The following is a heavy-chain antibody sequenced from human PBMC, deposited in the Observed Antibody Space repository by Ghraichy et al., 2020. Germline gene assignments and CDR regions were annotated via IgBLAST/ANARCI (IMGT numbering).Heavy chain of an antibody. CDR2: IYYSGST. CDR1: GGSISSGGYY. D-gene: IGHD3/OR15-3a*01. CDR3: ARDRFWAGYFFYGMDV. Sequence: SQTLSLTCTVSGGSISSGGYYWSWIRQHPGKGLEWIGYIYYSGSTYYNPSLKSRVTISVDTSKNQFSLKLSSVTAADTAVYYCARDRFWAGYFFYGMDVWGQGTTVTVSS. J-gene: IGHJ6*02. V-gene: IGHV4-31*03.